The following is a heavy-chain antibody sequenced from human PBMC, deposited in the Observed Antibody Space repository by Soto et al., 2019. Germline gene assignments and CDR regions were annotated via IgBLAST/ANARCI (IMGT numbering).Heavy chain of an antibody. CDR1: GGAISSYY. D-gene: IGHD6-19*01. CDR2: IYYTGST. V-gene: IGHV4-59*08. Sequence: SETLSLTCTVSGGAISSYYWGWIRQPPGKGLEWIGYIYYTGSTTYNPSLKSRVTMSVDTSKNQFSLKLNSVTAADTAVYYCARGFAIGWYTYYFDYWGQGPLVTVSS. J-gene: IGHJ4*02. CDR3: ARGFAIGWYTYYFDY.